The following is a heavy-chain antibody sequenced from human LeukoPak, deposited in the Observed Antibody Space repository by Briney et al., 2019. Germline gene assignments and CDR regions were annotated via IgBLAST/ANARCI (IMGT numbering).Heavy chain of an antibody. D-gene: IGHD2-15*01. J-gene: IGHJ4*02. CDR1: GFAFDDYG. CDR2: INSNGGTT. V-gene: IGHV3-20*01. CDR3: ARVSGGSDYGHLDS. Sequence: GGSLRLSCAASGFAFDDYGMSWVRQAPGKGLEWVSGINSNGGTTGYAYSVKGLFTITRDNTKNSLSLQMNMLRVDDAALYHCARVSGGSDYGHLDSWGQGILVTVSS.